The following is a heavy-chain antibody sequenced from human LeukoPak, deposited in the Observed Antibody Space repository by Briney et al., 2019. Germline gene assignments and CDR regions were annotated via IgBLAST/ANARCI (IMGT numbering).Heavy chain of an antibody. V-gene: IGHV3-30*18. J-gene: IGHJ4*02. CDR1: GFTFSSYG. Sequence: GRSLRLSCAASGFTFSSYGMHWVRQAPGKGLEWVADISYDGSNKYYADSVKGRFTISRDNSKNTLYLQMNSLRAEDTAVYYCAKEFQGIAVAGAFDYWGQGTLVTVSS. D-gene: IGHD6-19*01. CDR3: AKEFQGIAVAGAFDY. CDR2: ISYDGSNK.